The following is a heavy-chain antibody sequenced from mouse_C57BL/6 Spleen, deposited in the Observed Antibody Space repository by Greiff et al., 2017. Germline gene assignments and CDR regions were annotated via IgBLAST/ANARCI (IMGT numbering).Heavy chain of an antibody. J-gene: IGHJ1*03. CDR3: VRHPPDYYGSSGYCDV. Sequence: EVQGVESGGDLVKPGGSLKLSCAASGFTFSSYGMSWVRQTPDKRLEWVATISSGGSYTYYPDSVKGRFTISRDNAKNTLYLQMSSLKSEDTAMYYWVRHPPDYYGSSGYCDVWGTGTTVTVSS. CDR1: GFTFSSYG. CDR2: ISSGGSYT. V-gene: IGHV5-6*01. D-gene: IGHD1-1*01.